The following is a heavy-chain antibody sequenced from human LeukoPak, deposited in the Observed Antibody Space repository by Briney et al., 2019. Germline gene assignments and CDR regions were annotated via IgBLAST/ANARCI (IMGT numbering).Heavy chain of an antibody. CDR1: GYTFTSYY. CDR3: ARVLWGPTGRSRVWFDP. Sequence: ASVKVSCKASGYTFTSYYIHWVRQAPGQGLEWMGIINPSGGSTTYAQKFQGRVTMTRDTSTSTVYMELSSLRSEDTAVYYCARVLWGPTGRSRVWFDPWGQGTLVTVSS. D-gene: IGHD4-11*01. CDR2: INPSGGST. V-gene: IGHV1-46*01. J-gene: IGHJ5*02.